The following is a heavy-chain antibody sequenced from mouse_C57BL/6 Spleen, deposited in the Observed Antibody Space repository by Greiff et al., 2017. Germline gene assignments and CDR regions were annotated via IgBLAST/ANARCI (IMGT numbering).Heavy chain of an antibody. CDR1: GYAFSSYW. CDR3: AREAGGRAMDY. CDR2: IYPGDGDT. J-gene: IGHJ4*01. Sequence: VQLQESGAELVKPGASVKISCKASGYAFSSYWMNWVKQRPGKGLEWIGQIYPGDGDTNYNGKFKGKATLTADKSSSTAYMQLSSLTSEDSAVYCCAREAGGRAMDYWGQGTSVTVSS. V-gene: IGHV1-80*01.